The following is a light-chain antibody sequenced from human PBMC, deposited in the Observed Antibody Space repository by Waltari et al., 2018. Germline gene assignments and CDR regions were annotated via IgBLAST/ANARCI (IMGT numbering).Light chain of an antibody. CDR3: QQYDYLPLT. Sequence: DIQMTQSPSSLSASIGDRVTITCQARQDIPNYLSWYQQKPGKAPTVLISDASNLETGVPSRFSGGGSGTDFTLTISSLQPEDFAIYYCQQYDYLPLTFGQGTRLEIK. CDR2: DAS. V-gene: IGKV1-33*01. CDR1: QDIPNY. J-gene: IGKJ5*01.